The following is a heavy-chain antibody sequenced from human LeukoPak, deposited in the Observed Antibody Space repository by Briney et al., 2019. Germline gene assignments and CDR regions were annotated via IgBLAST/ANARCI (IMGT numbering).Heavy chain of an antibody. Sequence: ASVKVSCKASGYTFTGYYMHWVRQAPGQGLEWMGWINPNSGGTNYAQKFQGRVTMTRDTSISTAYMELSRLRPEDTAVYYCARGDAVLRYFDWLLYFAYWGQGTLVTVSS. CDR3: ARGDAVLRYFDWLLYFAY. CDR2: INPNSGGT. V-gene: IGHV1-2*02. D-gene: IGHD3-9*01. J-gene: IGHJ4*02. CDR1: GYTFTGYY.